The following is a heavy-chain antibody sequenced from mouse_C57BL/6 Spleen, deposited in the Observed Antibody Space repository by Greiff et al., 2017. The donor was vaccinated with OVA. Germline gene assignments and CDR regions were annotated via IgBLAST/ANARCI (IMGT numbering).Heavy chain of an antibody. Sequence: VQLQQSGPELVKPGASVKISCKASGYAFSSSWMNWVKQRPGKGLEWIGRIYPGDGDTNYNGKFKGKATLTADKSSSTAYMQLSSLTSEDSAVYFCARSPLYGYDEEGFDYWGQGTTLTVSS. CDR1: GYAFSSSW. CDR2: IYPGDGDT. CDR3: ARSPLYGYDEEGFDY. D-gene: IGHD2-2*01. V-gene: IGHV1-82*01. J-gene: IGHJ2*01.